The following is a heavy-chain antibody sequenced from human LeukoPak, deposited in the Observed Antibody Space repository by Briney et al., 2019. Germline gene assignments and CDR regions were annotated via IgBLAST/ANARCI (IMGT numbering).Heavy chain of an antibody. CDR2: IKQDGSEK. CDR3: ARRHHFGFLDS. Sequence: GGSLRLSCAASGFIFSSSEMNWVRQAPGKGLEWVANIKQDGSEKYYVDSVKGRFTISRDNAKNSVYLQMNSLRAEDTAVYYCARRHHFGFLDSWGQGTLVTVSS. CDR1: GFIFSSSE. V-gene: IGHV3-7*04. J-gene: IGHJ4*02. D-gene: IGHD3-10*01.